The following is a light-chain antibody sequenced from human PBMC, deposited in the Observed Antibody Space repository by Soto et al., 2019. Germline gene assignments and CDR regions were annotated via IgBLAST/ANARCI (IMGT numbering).Light chain of an antibody. J-gene: IGKJ5*01. CDR2: GAS. Sequence: ESVLTQSRRTLPLSPGQRPTLSCRASQSVSSSYLAWYQQKPGQAPRILIYGASSRATGIPDRLSGSGSGTDFTLTISRQEPEDFAVYYCQQYGSPITFGQGTRLEIK. CDR3: QQYGSPIT. CDR1: QSVSSSY. V-gene: IGKV3-20*01.